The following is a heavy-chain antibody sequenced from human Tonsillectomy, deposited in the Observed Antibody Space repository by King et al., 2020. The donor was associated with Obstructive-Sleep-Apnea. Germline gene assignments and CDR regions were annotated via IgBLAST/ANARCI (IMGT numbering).Heavy chain of an antibody. J-gene: IGHJ3*01. D-gene: IGHD3-16*01. V-gene: IGHV4-39*07. CDR1: GGSISSSSYY. Sequence: QLQESGPGLVKPSESLSLTCTVSGGSISSSSYYWGWIRQPPGKGLEWIGSIYYSGSTYYNPSLKSRVTISADTSKNQFSLNLSSVTAADTAVYYCARDEIMITFGMSDAFDFWGQGTMVTVSS. CDR2: IYYSGST. CDR3: ARDEIMITFGMSDAFDF.